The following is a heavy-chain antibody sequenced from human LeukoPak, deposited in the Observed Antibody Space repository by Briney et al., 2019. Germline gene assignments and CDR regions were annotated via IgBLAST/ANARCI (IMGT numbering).Heavy chain of an antibody. CDR3: ARIIVATIHYYYYYMDV. V-gene: IGHV3-48*04. CDR1: GFTFSSYS. D-gene: IGHD5-12*01. J-gene: IGHJ6*03. Sequence: GGSLRFSCAASGFTFSSYSMNWVRQAPGKGLEWVSYISSSSSTIYYADSVKGRFTISRDNAKNSLYLQMNSLRAEDTAVYYCARIIVATIHYYYYYMDVWGKGTTVTVSS. CDR2: ISSSSSTI.